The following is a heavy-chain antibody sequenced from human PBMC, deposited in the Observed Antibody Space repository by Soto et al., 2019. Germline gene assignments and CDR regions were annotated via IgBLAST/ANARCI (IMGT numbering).Heavy chain of an antibody. D-gene: IGHD3-16*01. Sequence: GGSLRLSCAASGFTFSSYAMSWVRQAPGKGLEWVSAISGSGGSTYYADSVKGRFTISRDNSKNTLYLQMNSLRAEDTAVYYCAKVSTFGGVPAYYGMYVCGQGTTVPVSS. J-gene: IGHJ6*02. CDR2: ISGSGGST. V-gene: IGHV3-23*01. CDR1: GFTFSSYA. CDR3: AKVSTFGGVPAYYGMYV.